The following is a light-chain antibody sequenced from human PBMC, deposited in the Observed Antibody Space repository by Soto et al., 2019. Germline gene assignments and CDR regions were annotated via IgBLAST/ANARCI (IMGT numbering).Light chain of an antibody. V-gene: IGKV3-20*01. CDR1: QSVTSNY. Sequence: EIVLTQSPGTLSLSPGERASLSCRASQSVTSNYLAWYQQKPGQAPRLLIYAASARPGGIPDRFRGSGSGTDFTLTISRLEPEDVAMYYCQQYHNSPRTFGQGTKVEIK. CDR2: AAS. CDR3: QQYHNSPRT. J-gene: IGKJ1*01.